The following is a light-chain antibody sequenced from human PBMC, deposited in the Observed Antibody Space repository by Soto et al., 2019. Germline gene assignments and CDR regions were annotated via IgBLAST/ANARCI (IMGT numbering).Light chain of an antibody. Sequence: EIVMTQSPATLSVSPGERATLSCRASQSVGRNLAWYQQKPGQAPRLLIYGASTRATGIPARFSGSGSGTEFTLPISSLQSEDFAIYSCQQYNHWPPLTFGGGTRWRSN. J-gene: IGKJ4*01. CDR1: QSVGRN. CDR3: QQYNHWPPLT. CDR2: GAS. V-gene: IGKV3-15*01.